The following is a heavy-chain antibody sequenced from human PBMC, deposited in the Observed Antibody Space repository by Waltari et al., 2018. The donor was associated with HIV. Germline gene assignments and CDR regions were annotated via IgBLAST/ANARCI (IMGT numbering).Heavy chain of an antibody. Sequence: QVQLVQSGAEVKKTGASVKVSCTVSGYPLTELSMHWVRQAPGKGLEWMGNFDPEDNETISAQKFQGRITMTEDTSSDTAYMELSSLTSGDTAVYYCATDFSGMVRAYSYYSLDVWGQGTTVTVSS. CDR2: FDPEDNET. CDR3: ATDFSGMVRAYSYYSLDV. CDR1: GYPLTELS. J-gene: IGHJ6*02. D-gene: IGHD3-10*01. V-gene: IGHV1-24*01.